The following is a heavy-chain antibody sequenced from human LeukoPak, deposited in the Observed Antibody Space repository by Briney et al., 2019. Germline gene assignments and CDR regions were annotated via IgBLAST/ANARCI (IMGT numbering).Heavy chain of an antibody. CDR2: ISSSSSYI. D-gene: IGHD6-19*01. J-gene: IGHJ5*02. V-gene: IGHV3-21*04. Sequence: KAGGSLRLSCAASGFTFSSYSMNWVRQAPGKGLEWVSSISSSSSYIYYADSVKGRFTISRDNAKNTLYLQMNSLRVDDTATYYCAKCSRPEYGSGWCNWMAPWGQGTLVAVSS. CDR1: GFTFSSYS. CDR3: AKCSRPEYGSGWCNWMAP.